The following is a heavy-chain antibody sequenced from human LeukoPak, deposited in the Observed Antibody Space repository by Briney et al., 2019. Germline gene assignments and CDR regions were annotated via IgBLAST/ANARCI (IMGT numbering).Heavy chain of an antibody. V-gene: IGHV1-46*01. CDR2: INPSGGST. D-gene: IGHD2-21*01. Sequence: ASVKVSCKASGYTFTSYYMHWVRQAPGQGLEWMGIINPSGGSTSYAQKFQGRVTMTRDTSTSTAYMELSSLRSEDTAVYYCARDLSNWGGCDESPFDYWGQGTLVTVSS. CDR3: ARDLSNWGGCDESPFDY. CDR1: GYTFTSYY. J-gene: IGHJ4*02.